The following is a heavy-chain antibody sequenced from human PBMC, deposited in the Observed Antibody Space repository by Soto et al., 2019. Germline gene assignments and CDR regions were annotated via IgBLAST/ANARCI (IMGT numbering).Heavy chain of an antibody. CDR1: GFAVSSKY. CDR2: IYGGGTI. J-gene: IGHJ6*02. D-gene: IGHD2-2*01. CDR3: ASGYCNSTSCYDYYYYGMDV. V-gene: IGHV3-53*01. Sequence: GGSLRLSCAASGFAVSSKYMTWVRQAPGKGLEWVSVIYGGGTIYYADSVKGRFTISRDNAKNSLYLQMNSLRAEDTAVYYCASGYCNSTSCYDYYYYGMDVWGQGTTVTVSS.